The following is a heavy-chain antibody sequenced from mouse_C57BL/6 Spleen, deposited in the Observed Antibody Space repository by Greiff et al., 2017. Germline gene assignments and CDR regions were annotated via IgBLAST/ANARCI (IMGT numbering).Heavy chain of an antibody. CDR3: ARTIYYGSSYRYFGV. CDR2: IDPSDSET. J-gene: IGHJ1*03. CDR1: GYTFTSYW. D-gene: IGHD1-1*01. V-gene: IGHV1-52*01. Sequence: QVQLQQPGAELVRPGSSVKLSCKASGYTFTSYWTHWVKQRPIQGLEWSGNIDPSDSETHYNQKFMDKATLTVDKSSSTAYMQLSGLTSEDSAVYYCARTIYYGSSYRYFGVWGTGTAVTVSA.